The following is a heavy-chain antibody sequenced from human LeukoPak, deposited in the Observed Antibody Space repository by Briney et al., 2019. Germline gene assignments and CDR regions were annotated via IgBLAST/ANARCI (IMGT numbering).Heavy chain of an antibody. Sequence: SETLSLTCTVSGGSISRHYWSWIRQPTGKGLEWIGYIYYSGSTNYNPSLKSRVTISVDTSKNQFSLKLSSVTAADTAVYYCARGPYYDFWSGYNAGWCFDYWGQGTLVTVSS. V-gene: IGHV4-59*11. J-gene: IGHJ4*02. CDR3: ARGPYYDFWSGYNAGWCFDY. CDR1: GGSISRHY. CDR2: IYYSGST. D-gene: IGHD3-3*01.